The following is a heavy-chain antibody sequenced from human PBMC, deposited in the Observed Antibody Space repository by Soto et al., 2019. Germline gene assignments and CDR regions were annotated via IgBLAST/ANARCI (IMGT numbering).Heavy chain of an antibody. V-gene: IGHV1-46*01. CDR2: INPSGGST. Sequence: QVQLMQSGAEVKKPGASVTISCKASGYTFTSYYIHWVRQAPRQGLEWMAIINPSGGSTNYAQKFQGRVTVTGDTSTSTVTMELRSLSSEDTAVYYCARDLTAADYWGQGTLVTVSS. D-gene: IGHD2-21*02. J-gene: IGHJ4*02. CDR3: ARDLTAADY. CDR1: GYTFTSYY.